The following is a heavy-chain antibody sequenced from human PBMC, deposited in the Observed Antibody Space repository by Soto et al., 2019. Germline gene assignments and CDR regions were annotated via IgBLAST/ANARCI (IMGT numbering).Heavy chain of an antibody. V-gene: IGHV1-2*02. CDR3: ARPLYSSSGY. D-gene: IGHD6-19*01. CDR1: GYIFTGYY. CDR2: INPNSGGT. Sequence: ASVKVSCKASGYIFTGYYMHWVRQAPGQGLEWMGWINPNSGGTNYAQRFQGRVTMTRDTSISTAYMELSRLRSDDTAVYYCARPLYSSSGYWGQGTLVTVSS. J-gene: IGHJ4*02.